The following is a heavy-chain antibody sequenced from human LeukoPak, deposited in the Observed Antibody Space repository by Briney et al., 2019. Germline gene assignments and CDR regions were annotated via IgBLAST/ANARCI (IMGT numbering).Heavy chain of an antibody. CDR3: AKDLGYSYGPLDY. V-gene: IGHV3-30*02. CDR2: IRHDGSKI. CDR1: GFTFSNYG. D-gene: IGHD5-18*01. J-gene: IGHJ4*02. Sequence: GGSLRLSCEASGFTFSNYGMHWVRQAPGKGLEWAAFIRHDGSKIYYADSVKGRFTISRDSSKNTLYLQMNSLRAEDTAVYYCAKDLGYSYGPLDYWGQGTLVTVSS.